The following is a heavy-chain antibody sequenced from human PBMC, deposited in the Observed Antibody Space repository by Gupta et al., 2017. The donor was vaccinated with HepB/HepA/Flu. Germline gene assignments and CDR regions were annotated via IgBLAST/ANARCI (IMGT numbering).Heavy chain of an antibody. CDR3: FYGHYSNF. Sequence: EVHLVASGGGLVQPGESLRLSCAASGFNFNSFWMSWVRQGPGKALEWVANIKGDGSEKNYADSVRGRFIVSRDNAKNSLYMYMSSLRVDDTAVYFCFYGHYSNFWGQGTQVTVSS. CDR2: IKGDGSEK. J-gene: IGHJ4*02. V-gene: IGHV3-7*01. CDR1: GFNFNSFW. D-gene: IGHD2/OR15-2a*01.